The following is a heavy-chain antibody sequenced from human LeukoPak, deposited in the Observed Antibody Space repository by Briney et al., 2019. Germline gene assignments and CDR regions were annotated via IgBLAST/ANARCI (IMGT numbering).Heavy chain of an antibody. D-gene: IGHD4-17*01. CDR1: GYTFTDYY. CDR2: INPNSGGT. V-gene: IGHV1-2*02. J-gene: IGHJ4*02. Sequence: GASVKVSCKASGYTFTDYYMHWVRQAPGQGLEWMGWINPNSGGTNYAQKFQGRVTMTRDTSISTAYMELSRLRSDDTAVYYCAREKMTTVTTRAIDYWGQGTLVTVSS. CDR3: AREKMTTVTTRAIDY.